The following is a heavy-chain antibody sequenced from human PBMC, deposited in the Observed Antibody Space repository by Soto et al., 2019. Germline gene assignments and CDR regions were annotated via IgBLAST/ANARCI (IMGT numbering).Heavy chain of an antibody. Sequence: GGSLRLSCVASGFTFSSYEMTWVRQAPGKGLEWVSDIGKSGRSVYNADSVKGRFTISRDNSKNTLYLQMNSLRAEDTAVYYCARDIVAARLWGYYYYGMDVWGQGTTVTVSS. CDR3: ARDIVAARLWGYYYYGMDV. J-gene: IGHJ6*02. V-gene: IGHV3-48*01. CDR2: IGKSGRSV. CDR1: GFTFSSYE. D-gene: IGHD6-6*01.